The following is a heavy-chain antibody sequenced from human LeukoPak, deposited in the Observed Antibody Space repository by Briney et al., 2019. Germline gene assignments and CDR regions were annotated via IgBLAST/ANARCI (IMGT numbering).Heavy chain of an antibody. V-gene: IGHV4-4*07. J-gene: IGHJ3*02. CDR2: IYTTGST. D-gene: IGHD4-17*01. CDR3: ARTLYYGDFADDAFDI. CDR1: GGSISSYY. Sequence: SETLSLTCTVSGGSISSYYWNWIRQPAGKGLEWIGRIYTTGSTNYNPSLKSRVTMSVDTSKSQFSLKLSSLTAADTAMYYCARTLYYGDFADDAFDIWGQGTMVTVSS.